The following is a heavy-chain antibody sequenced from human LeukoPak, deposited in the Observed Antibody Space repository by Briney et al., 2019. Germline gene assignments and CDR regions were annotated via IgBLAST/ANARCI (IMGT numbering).Heavy chain of an antibody. CDR2: ILYDGSNK. J-gene: IGHJ4*02. CDR3: AKDPSITMVRGVLDY. V-gene: IGHV3-30*18. D-gene: IGHD3-10*01. CDR1: GFTFSSYG. Sequence: PGGSLRLSCAASGFTFSSYGMHWVRQAPGKGLEWVAVILYDGSNKYYADSVKGRFTISRDNSKNTLYLQMNSLRAEDTAVYYCAKDPSITMVRGVLDYWGQGTLVTVSS.